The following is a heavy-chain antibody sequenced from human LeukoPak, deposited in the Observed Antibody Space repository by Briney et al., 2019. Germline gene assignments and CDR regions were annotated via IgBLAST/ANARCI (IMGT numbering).Heavy chain of an antibody. J-gene: IGHJ4*02. D-gene: IGHD6-13*01. V-gene: IGHV4-34*01. Sequence: SETLSLTCAVYGGSFSGYYWSWIRQPPGKGLEWIGEINHSGSTNYNPSLKSRVTISVDTSKNQFSLKLSSVTAADTAVYYCARHRRYSSSWPLDYWGQGTLVTVSP. CDR1: GGSFSGYY. CDR3: ARHRRYSSSWPLDY. CDR2: INHSGST.